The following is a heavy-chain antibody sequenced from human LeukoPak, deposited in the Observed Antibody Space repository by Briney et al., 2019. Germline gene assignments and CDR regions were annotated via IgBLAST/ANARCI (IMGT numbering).Heavy chain of an antibody. Sequence: SVKVSCTASEGTFSNYSISWVRQAPGRGLEWMGRIIPILGITNYAPKFQGRVTISADLSTSTAYMELSSLRSEDAAMYYCASTVPYDSSLFGVFWGQGTLVTVSS. CDR2: IIPILGIT. D-gene: IGHD3-22*01. J-gene: IGHJ4*02. V-gene: IGHV1-69*02. CDR3: ASTVPYDSSLFGVF. CDR1: EGTFSNYS.